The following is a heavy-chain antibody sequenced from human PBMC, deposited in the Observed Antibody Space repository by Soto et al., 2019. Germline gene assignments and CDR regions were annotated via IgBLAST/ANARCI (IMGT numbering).Heavy chain of an antibody. CDR1: RYIFTAYF. V-gene: IGHV1-2*02. D-gene: IGHD1-1*01. J-gene: IGHJ5*02. CDR3: ASHDSGAWFDP. Sequence: SVKVSCKAPRYIFTAYFMHWLRQAPGQALEWTGWINPNNGSTQKGLSFQGRVTMTRDTSIRTAYLELSSLSSDDTAVYYCASHDSGAWFDPWGQGTLVTVSS. CDR2: INPNNGST.